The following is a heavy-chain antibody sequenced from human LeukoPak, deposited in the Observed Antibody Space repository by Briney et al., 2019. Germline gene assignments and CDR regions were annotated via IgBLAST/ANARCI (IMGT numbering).Heavy chain of an antibody. CDR3: ARYDYSNYVGYYDH. V-gene: IGHV3-74*01. J-gene: IGHJ4*02. CDR1: GFTFSDYW. Sequence: GGSLTLSCAASGFTFSDYWMHWVRQAPGKGLVWVSRISSDGSRVTYADSVKGRFTISRDNAKNTLYLQMNSLRAEDTALYYCARYDYSNYVGYYDHWGQGTLVTVSS. CDR2: ISSDGSRV. D-gene: IGHD4-11*01.